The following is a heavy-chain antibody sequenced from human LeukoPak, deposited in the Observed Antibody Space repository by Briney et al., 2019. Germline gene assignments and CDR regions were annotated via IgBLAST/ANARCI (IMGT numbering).Heavy chain of an antibody. CDR1: GFTLSGTH. CDR3: AKDEATSGGGLAS. D-gene: IGHD3-16*01. V-gene: IGHV3-53*01. J-gene: IGHJ4*02. CDR2: MYTGGTT. Sequence: GGSLRLSCPASGFTLSGTHMSWVRQAPGKGLEWVSAMYTGGTTYYADSVKGRFTISRDNSRNTLFLHMSSLRADDTAVYYCAKDEATSGGGLASWGQGTLVTVSS.